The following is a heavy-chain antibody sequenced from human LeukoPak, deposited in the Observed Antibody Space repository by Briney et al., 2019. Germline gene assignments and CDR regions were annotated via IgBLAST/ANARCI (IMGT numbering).Heavy chain of an antibody. J-gene: IGHJ4*02. Sequence: SETLSLTCAVYGGSFSGYYWSWIRQPPGKGLEWIGEINHSGSTNYNPSLKSRVTISVDTSKNRFSLKLSSVTAADTAVYYCARHVDCSSTSCYNPTIDYWGQGTLVTVSS. D-gene: IGHD2-2*01. CDR2: INHSGST. CDR1: GGSFSGYY. CDR3: ARHVDCSSTSCYNPTIDY. V-gene: IGHV4-34*01.